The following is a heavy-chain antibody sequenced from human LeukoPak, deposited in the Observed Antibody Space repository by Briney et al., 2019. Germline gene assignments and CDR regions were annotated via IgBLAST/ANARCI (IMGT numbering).Heavy chain of an antibody. Sequence: ASVKVSCKASGYTVTSYYMHWVRQAPGQGLEWMGILNPSGGSTSYAQKFQGRATLTRATSTSTVYMELSSLRSEDTAVYYCAREWELAFDYWGQGTLVTVSS. CDR1: GYTVTSYY. CDR3: AREWELAFDY. J-gene: IGHJ4*02. D-gene: IGHD1-26*01. V-gene: IGHV1-46*01. CDR2: LNPSGGST.